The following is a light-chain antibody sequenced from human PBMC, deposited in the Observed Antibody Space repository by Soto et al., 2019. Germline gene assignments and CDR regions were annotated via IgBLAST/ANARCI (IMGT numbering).Light chain of an antibody. CDR1: SSNIGSNA. Sequence: QSVLTQPPSASGTPGQRVTISCSGSSSNIGSNAVNWYQQLPGTAPKLLIYDNNQGPSGVPDRFSGSKSGTSASLAISGLQSEDEADYYCAAWDDSLNGVVFGGGTKVTV. V-gene: IGLV1-44*01. J-gene: IGLJ2*01. CDR2: DNN. CDR3: AAWDDSLNGVV.